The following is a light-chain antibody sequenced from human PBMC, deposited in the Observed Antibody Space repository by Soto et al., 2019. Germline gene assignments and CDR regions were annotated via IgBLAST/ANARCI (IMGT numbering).Light chain of an antibody. V-gene: IGLV2-14*01. CDR2: DVS. J-gene: IGLJ3*02. Sequence: QSALTQPASVSGSPGQSITISCTGTSSDVGGYNDVSWYQQNPGKAPKLMIYDVSYRPSGVSDRFSGSKSGNTASLTISGLQAEDEADYYCSSYTSSSTLVFGGGTKVTVL. CDR3: SSYTSSSTLV. CDR1: SSDVGGYND.